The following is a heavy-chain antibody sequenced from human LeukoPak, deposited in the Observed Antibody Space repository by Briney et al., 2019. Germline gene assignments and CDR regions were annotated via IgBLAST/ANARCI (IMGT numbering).Heavy chain of an antibody. V-gene: IGHV3-7*04. CDR3: ARHSPLWGY. Sequence: GGSLRLSCAASGFPFYTYWMTWVRQAPGKGLEWVASIKQDGSEKYYVDSVKGRFTISRDNAKSSLYLQMNSLRAEDTALYHCARHSPLWGYWGQGTLVTVSS. CDR2: IKQDGSEK. D-gene: IGHD7-27*01. J-gene: IGHJ4*02. CDR1: GFPFYTYW.